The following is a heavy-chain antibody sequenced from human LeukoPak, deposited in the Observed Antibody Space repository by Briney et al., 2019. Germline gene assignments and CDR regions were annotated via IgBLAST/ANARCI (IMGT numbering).Heavy chain of an antibody. V-gene: IGHV4-59*01. J-gene: IGHJ3*02. CDR2: IFYSGSP. CDR1: GASISSYY. CDR3: ATDPEDDDAFDI. Sequence: SETLSLTCTVSGASISSYYWSWIRQSPGKGLEWIANIFYSGSPNYNPSLKSRVTISFDTSKNQFSLEVSSVTAADTAMYYCATDPEDDDAFDIWGHGTMVTVSS.